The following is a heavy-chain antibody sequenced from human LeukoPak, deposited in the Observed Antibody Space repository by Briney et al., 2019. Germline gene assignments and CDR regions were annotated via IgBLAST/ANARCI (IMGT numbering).Heavy chain of an antibody. CDR3: ARDGAKQQLVHYFDY. CDR1: GFTFSSYE. CDR2: ISSSGSTI. V-gene: IGHV3-48*03. D-gene: IGHD6-13*01. J-gene: IGHJ4*02. Sequence: PGGSLRLSCAASGFTFSSYEMNWVRQAPGKGLEWVSYISSSGSTIYYADSVKGRFTISRDNAKNSLYLQMNSLRAEDTAVYYCARDGAKQQLVHYFDYWGQGTLVTVSS.